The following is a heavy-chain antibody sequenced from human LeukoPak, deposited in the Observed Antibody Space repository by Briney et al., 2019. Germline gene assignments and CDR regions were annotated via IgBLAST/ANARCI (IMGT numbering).Heavy chain of an antibody. V-gene: IGHV3-30*18. CDR3: AKDLGDILTGYYDYYYYYGMDV. Sequence: GGSLRLSCAASGFTFSSYGMHWVRQAPGKGLEWVAVISYDGSNKYYADSVKGRFTISRDNSKNTPYLQMNSLRAEDTAVYYCAKDLGDILTGYYDYYYYYGMDVWGQGTTVTVSS. CDR1: GFTFSSYG. D-gene: IGHD3-9*01. CDR2: ISYDGSNK. J-gene: IGHJ6*02.